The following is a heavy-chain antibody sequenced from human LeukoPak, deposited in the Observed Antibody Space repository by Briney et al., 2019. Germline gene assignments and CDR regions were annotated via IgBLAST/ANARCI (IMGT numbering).Heavy chain of an antibody. J-gene: IGHJ5*02. D-gene: IGHD7-27*01. Sequence: PGGTLRLSCAASGFTFSIYGMNWVRQAPGKGLEWVSGISPGGDIPYYADSVKGRFTISRDNSKNTLYLQMDSLRTEDTAVYYCAKGQLGIQSSKWFDPWGQGTLLTVSS. CDR2: ISPGGDIP. CDR3: AKGQLGIQSSKWFDP. V-gene: IGHV3-23*01. CDR1: GFTFSIYG.